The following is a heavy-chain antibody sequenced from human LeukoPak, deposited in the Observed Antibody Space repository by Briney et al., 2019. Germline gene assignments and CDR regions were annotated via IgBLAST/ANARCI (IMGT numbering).Heavy chain of an antibody. Sequence: GGSLRLSCVASGFAFPTYAMMWVRQVPGKGLEWVSSIRVSDGARFYADSVKVRFTMSRDNPKNTLFLQMDSLRAEDTAVYYCAKDGDSSGWDFDYWGQGTLVTVSS. D-gene: IGHD6-19*01. CDR2: IRVSDGAR. CDR1: GFAFPTYA. CDR3: AKDGDSSGWDFDY. V-gene: IGHV3-23*01. J-gene: IGHJ4*02.